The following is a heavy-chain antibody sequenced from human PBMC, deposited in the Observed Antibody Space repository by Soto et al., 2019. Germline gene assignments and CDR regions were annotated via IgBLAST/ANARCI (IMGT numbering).Heavy chain of an antibody. D-gene: IGHD3-22*01. CDR3: ARDDSSGYYFVY. J-gene: IGHJ4*02. V-gene: IGHV4-31*03. CDR2: IYTSGST. CDR1: GASISSGGHY. Sequence: SETLSLTCIVSGASISSGGHYWSWIRQHPGKGLEWIGYIYTSGSTYYNPSLKSRVTISMDTSKNQFSLKLTSVTAADTAVYFCARDDSSGYYFVYWGQGTLVTVSS.